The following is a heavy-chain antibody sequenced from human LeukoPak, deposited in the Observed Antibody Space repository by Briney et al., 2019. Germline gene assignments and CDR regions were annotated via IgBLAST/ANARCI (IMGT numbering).Heavy chain of an antibody. D-gene: IGHD3-10*01. CDR3: ARHKYYYNSRSYYLPGDY. CDR2: IYPGDSDT. CDR1: GYSFTSYW. Sequence: RGESLKISCKGSGYSFTSYWIGWVRQMPGKGLEWMGIIYPGDSDTRYSPSFQGQVTISADESISTAYLQWSSLKASDTAMYYCARHKYYYNSRSYYLPGDYWGQGTLVTVSS. J-gene: IGHJ4*02. V-gene: IGHV5-51*01.